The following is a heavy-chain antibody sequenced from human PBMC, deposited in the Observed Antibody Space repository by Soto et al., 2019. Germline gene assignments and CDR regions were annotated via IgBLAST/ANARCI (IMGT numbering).Heavy chain of an antibody. J-gene: IGHJ3*02. CDR2: TIPVFNTA. V-gene: IGHV1-69*06. Sequence: QVQLEQSGAEVKKPVSSVKVSCKASGGTLSDHGFAWLRQAPGQGLEWMGGTIPVFNTAKYAQKFQCRVTVTADKFTNIAYMELSSLRSEDTAFYFCARGVYGSGNYYTGPSAFDIWGQGTMVIVSS. CDR3: ARGVYGSGNYYTGPSAFDI. D-gene: IGHD3-10*01. CDR1: GGTLSDHG.